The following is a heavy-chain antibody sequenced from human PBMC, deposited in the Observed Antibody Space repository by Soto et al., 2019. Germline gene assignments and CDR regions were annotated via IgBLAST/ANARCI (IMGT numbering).Heavy chain of an antibody. Sequence: EVQLVESGGGLVQPGGSLRLSCAASGFTFSSYDMPWVRQATGKGLEWVSAIGTAGDTYYPGSVKGRFTISRENAKNSLYLQMNSLRAGDTAVYYCARDSGFDAFDIWGQGTMVTVSS. CDR2: IGTAGDT. J-gene: IGHJ3*02. CDR3: ARDSGFDAFDI. V-gene: IGHV3-13*01. D-gene: IGHD3-10*01. CDR1: GFTFSSYD.